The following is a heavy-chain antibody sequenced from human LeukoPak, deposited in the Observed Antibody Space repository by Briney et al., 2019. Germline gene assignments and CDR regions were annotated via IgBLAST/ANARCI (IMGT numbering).Heavy chain of an antibody. CDR2: VFYSGKT. CDR1: GGSISISSYY. CDR3: AREVAFWSGLLYPHYYYYYYMDV. V-gene: IGHV4-61*01. J-gene: IGHJ6*03. Sequence: TSETLSLTCTVSGGSISISSYYWSWIRQSPGKGLEWIGYVFYSGKTDYSPSLRSRVSMSVDTSKNQFSLKVTSVTAADTAVYYCAREVAFWSGLLYPHYYYYYYMDVWGKGTTVTVSS. D-gene: IGHD3-3*01.